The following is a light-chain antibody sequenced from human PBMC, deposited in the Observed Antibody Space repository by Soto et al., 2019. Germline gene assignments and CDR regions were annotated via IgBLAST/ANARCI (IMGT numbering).Light chain of an antibody. Sequence: DIVLTQSPGTLSLSPGARATLSCRASQSVSNFYLAWYQQNPGQAPRLLIYDASTRATGIPDRFSGSGSGTVFTLTISRLEPEDFAVYYCQHYGSSRTFGQGTKVEIK. J-gene: IGKJ1*01. CDR2: DAS. CDR3: QHYGSSRT. V-gene: IGKV3-20*01. CDR1: QSVSNFY.